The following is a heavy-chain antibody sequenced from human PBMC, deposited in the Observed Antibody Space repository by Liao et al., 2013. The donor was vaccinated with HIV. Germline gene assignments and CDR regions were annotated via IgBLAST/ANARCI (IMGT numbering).Heavy chain of an antibody. Sequence: QVQLQQWGAGLLKPSETLSLTCAVYGGSFSGYYWSWIRQPAGEGLEWIGHIHSSGSSNYNPSLKSRVTMSVDTSKNQFSLKLSSVTAADTAVYYCARDELELPNYYYYYYMDVWGKGTTVTVSS. J-gene: IGHJ6*03. V-gene: IGHV4-59*10. CDR1: GGSFSGYY. CDR3: ARDELELPNYYYYYYMDV. CDR2: IHSSGSS. D-gene: IGHD1-7*01.